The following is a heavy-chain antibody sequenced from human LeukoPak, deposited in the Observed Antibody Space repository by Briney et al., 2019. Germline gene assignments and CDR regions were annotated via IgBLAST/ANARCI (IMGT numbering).Heavy chain of an antibody. CDR3: GVDIVVVPGAPNWFDP. Sequence: PGGSLRLSCAASGFTFSSYAMSWVRQAPGKGLEWVSAISGSGDSTYYADSVKGRFTISRDNSKNTLYLQMNSLRAKDTAVYYCGVDIVVVPGAPNWFDPWGQGTLVTVSS. CDR1: GFTFSSYA. D-gene: IGHD2-2*01. J-gene: IGHJ5*02. V-gene: IGHV3-23*01. CDR2: ISGSGDST.